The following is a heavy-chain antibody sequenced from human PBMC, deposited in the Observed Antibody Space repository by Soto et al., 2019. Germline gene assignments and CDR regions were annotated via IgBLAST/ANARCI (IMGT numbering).Heavy chain of an antibody. V-gene: IGHV3-30*18. Sequence: PGGSLRLSCGASGFNFNSYAMHWVRQAPGKGLEWVAVISYDGSNKFYGDSVKGRFTISRDNSKSTLYLQMNSLRAEDTAVYYCAKSLGELSSRRNYYYYYGMDVWGQGTTVTVSS. CDR1: GFNFNSYA. CDR2: ISYDGSNK. J-gene: IGHJ6*02. D-gene: IGHD3-16*02. CDR3: AKSLGELSSRRNYYYYYGMDV.